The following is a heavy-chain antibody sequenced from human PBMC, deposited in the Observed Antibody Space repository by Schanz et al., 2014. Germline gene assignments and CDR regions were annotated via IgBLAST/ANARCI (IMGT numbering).Heavy chain of an antibody. J-gene: IGHJ4*02. D-gene: IGHD6-19*01. Sequence: QGQLVESGGGVVQPGRSLRLSCAASGFTFSSYAMHWVRQAPGKGLEWVAVMSYDGSSKYYADSVKGRFSISRENSKSILYLQMNSLRAEDTAVYYCAKAGSGWSTAGYYYWGQGTLVAVSS. CDR1: GFTFSSYA. CDR3: AKAGSGWSTAGYYY. CDR2: MSYDGSSK. V-gene: IGHV3-30-3*01.